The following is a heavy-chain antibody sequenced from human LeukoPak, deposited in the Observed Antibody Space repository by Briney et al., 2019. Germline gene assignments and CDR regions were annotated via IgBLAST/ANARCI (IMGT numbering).Heavy chain of an antibody. V-gene: IGHV3-23*01. J-gene: IGHJ4*02. D-gene: IGHD1-26*01. CDR3: AKIGSRWEHFDY. CDR1: GFTFSSYA. CDR2: ISGSGGST. Sequence: PGGSLRLSCAASGFTFSSYAMSWVRQAPGKGLEWVSAISGSGGSTYYADSVKGRFTISRDNSKNTLYLQMNSLRAEDTAVYCCAKIGSRWEHFDYWGQGTLVTVSS.